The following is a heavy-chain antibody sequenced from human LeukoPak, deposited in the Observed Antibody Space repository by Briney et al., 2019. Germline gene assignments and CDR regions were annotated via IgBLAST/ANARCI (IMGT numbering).Heavy chain of an antibody. CDR3: AKTQRSTNWNLGPTSFDY. V-gene: IGHV3-23*01. J-gene: IGHJ4*02. Sequence: GGSLRLSCAASGFTFSSYAMSWVRQAPGKGLEWVSAISGSGGSTYYADSVKGRFTISRDNSKNTLYLQMNSLRAEDKGVYYRAKTQRSTNWNLGPTSFDYWGQGTLVTGSS. CDR1: GFTFSSYA. CDR2: ISGSGGST. D-gene: IGHD1-7*01.